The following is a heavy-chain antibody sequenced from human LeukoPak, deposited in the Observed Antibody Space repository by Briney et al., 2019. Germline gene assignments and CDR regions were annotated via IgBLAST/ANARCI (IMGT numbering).Heavy chain of an antibody. D-gene: IGHD6-25*01. CDR3: AKDKHPYSSAEGGFDY. J-gene: IGHJ4*02. V-gene: IGHV3-9*03. CDR1: GFTFDDYA. Sequence: GGSLRLSCAASGFTFDDYAMHWVRQAPGKGLEWVSGISWNSGSIGYADSVKGRFTISRDNAKNSLYLQMNSLRAEDMALYYCAKDKHPYSSAEGGFDYWGQGTLVTVSS. CDR2: ISWNSGSI.